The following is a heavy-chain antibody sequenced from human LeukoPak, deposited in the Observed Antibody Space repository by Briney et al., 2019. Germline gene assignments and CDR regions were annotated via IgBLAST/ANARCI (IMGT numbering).Heavy chain of an antibody. CDR3: ATSPTTGRQWLVRDY. V-gene: IGHV4-39*07. D-gene: IGHD6-19*01. CDR1: GGFITSSNSH. J-gene: IGHJ4*02. Sequence: SETLSLTCTVSGGFITSSNSHWGWIRQPPGKGLEWVGTIYYSGSTYYKSSLKSRVTISVDTSKNQFSLKLSSVTAADTAVYYCATSPTTGRQWLVRDYWGQGTLVTVSS. CDR2: IYYSGST.